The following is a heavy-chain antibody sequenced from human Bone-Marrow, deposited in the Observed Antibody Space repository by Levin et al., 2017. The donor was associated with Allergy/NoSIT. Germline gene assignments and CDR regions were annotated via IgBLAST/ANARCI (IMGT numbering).Heavy chain of an antibody. V-gene: IGHV3-23*01. Sequence: GGSLRLSCAATGFTFTSFALSWVRQTPGKGLEWVSSITASGRSVYYADSVKGRFTISREDSNNMLHLEMNRLRAEDGAVYYCAKSQVGWGGAFNVWGQGTRVAVSS. CDR2: ITASGRSV. J-gene: IGHJ3*01. CDR1: GFTFTSFA. D-gene: IGHD1-26*01. CDR3: AKSQVGWGGAFNV.